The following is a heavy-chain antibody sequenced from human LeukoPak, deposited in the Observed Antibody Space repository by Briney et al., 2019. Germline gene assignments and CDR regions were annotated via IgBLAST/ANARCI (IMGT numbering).Heavy chain of an antibody. V-gene: IGHV1-46*01. CDR1: GYTFTSYY. CDR3: ARDRVYDYSNPRGFDH. Sequence: GASVKVSCKASGYTFTSYYMHWVRQAPGQGLEWMGIINPSGGSTSYAQKFQGRVTMTRDTSTSTVYMELSSLRSEDTAVYYCARDRVYDYSNPRGFDHWGQGTLVTVSS. J-gene: IGHJ4*02. D-gene: IGHD3-16*01. CDR2: INPSGGST.